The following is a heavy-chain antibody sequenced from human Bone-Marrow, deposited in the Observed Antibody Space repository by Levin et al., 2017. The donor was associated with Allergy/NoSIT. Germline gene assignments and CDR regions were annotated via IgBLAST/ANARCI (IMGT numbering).Heavy chain of an antibody. V-gene: IGHV3-21*01. CDR1: GFTFSAYR. J-gene: IGHJ4*02. D-gene: IGHD2/OR15-2a*01. CDR3: VREEYSTLRHAYFDY. CDR2: ISSRSSKI. Sequence: KTGGSLRLSCAASGFTFSAYRLNWVRQAPGKGLEWVSFISSRSSKIYYADSVKGRFTISRDDAKNELYLQMNGLRAEDTAVYYCVREEYSTLRHAYFDYWGQGTLVTVSS.